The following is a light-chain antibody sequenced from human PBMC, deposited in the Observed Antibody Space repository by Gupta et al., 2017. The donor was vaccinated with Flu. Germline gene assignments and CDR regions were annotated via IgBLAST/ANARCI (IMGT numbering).Light chain of an antibody. CDR1: SSDVGGYNY. CDR2: EVS. Sequence: QSALTQPASVSGYPGQSITISCTGTSSDVGGYNYVSWYQQHPGIAPTLMIYEVSKRPSGVSNRFSGSKSGNTASLTISGLQAEDEADYYCSSYTSSSAVVFGGGTKLTVL. J-gene: IGLJ2*01. V-gene: IGLV2-14*01. CDR3: SSYTSSSAVV.